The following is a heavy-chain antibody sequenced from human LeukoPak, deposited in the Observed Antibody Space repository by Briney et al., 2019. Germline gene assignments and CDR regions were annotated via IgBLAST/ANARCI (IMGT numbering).Heavy chain of an antibody. V-gene: IGHV3-23*01. CDR3: ARDGAVGGGYLDY. CDR2: ISGSGDSI. Sequence: GGSLRLSCAASGFTFSNYAMTWVRQAPGKGLEWLSPISGSGDSIYYADSVKGRFTNSRDNSKNTLYLQMSSLRTEDTAVYYCARDGAVGGGYLDYWGQGTLVTVSS. J-gene: IGHJ4*02. D-gene: IGHD6-19*01. CDR1: GFTFSNYA.